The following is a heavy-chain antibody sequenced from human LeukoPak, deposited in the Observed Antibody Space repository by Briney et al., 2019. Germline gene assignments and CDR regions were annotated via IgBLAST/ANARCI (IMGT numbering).Heavy chain of an antibody. CDR3: ARDPGSLDAFDI. CDR1: GGSISSSNYY. Sequence: NTSETLSPTCTVSGGSISSSNYYWGWIRQPPGKGLEWIGSIHYSGNTYYNPSLKSRVTISVDTSKNQFSLQLNSVTPEDTAVYYCARDPGSLDAFDIWGQGTMVTVSS. CDR2: IHYSGNT. V-gene: IGHV4-39*02. J-gene: IGHJ3*02. D-gene: IGHD1-26*01.